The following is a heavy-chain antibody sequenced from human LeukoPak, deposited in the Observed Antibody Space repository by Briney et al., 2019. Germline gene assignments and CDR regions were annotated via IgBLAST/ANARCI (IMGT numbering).Heavy chain of an antibody. Sequence: SVKVSCKASGGTFSSYAISWVRQAPGQGLEWMGGIIPIFGTANYAQKFQGRVTITADESTSTAYMELSSLRSEDTAVYYCARDTRYCSSTSCFFDYWGQGTLVTVSS. J-gene: IGHJ4*02. D-gene: IGHD2-2*01. CDR1: GGTFSSYA. CDR3: ARDTRYCSSTSCFFDY. CDR2: IIPIFGTA. V-gene: IGHV1-69*01.